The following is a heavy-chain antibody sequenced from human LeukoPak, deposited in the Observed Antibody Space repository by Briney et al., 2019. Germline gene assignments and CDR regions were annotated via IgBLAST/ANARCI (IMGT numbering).Heavy chain of an antibody. J-gene: IGHJ3*01. CDR3: ATRSYYYDSSGYHF. V-gene: IGHV1-8*02. Sequence: GASVKVSCKASGYTFTSYGISWVRQATGQGLEWMGWMNPNSGNTGYAQKFQGRVTMTRSTSISTAYMELSSLRSEDTAVYYCATRSYYYDSSGYHFWGQGTMVTVSS. CDR2: MNPNSGNT. D-gene: IGHD3-22*01. CDR1: GYTFTSYG.